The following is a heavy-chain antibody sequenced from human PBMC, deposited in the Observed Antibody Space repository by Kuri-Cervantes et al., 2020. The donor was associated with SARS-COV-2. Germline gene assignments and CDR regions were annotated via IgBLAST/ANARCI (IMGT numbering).Heavy chain of an antibody. CDR1: GYTFTSYA. V-gene: IGHV1-69*06. CDR3: ARDLQRGTFDI. D-gene: IGHD1-14*01. J-gene: IGHJ3*02. CDR2: IIPIFGTA. Sequence: SVKVSCKASGYTFTSYAMHWVRQAPGQRLEWMGGIIPIFGTANYAQKFQGRVTITADKSTSTAYMELSSLRSEDTAVYYCARDLQRGTFDIWGQGTMVTVSS.